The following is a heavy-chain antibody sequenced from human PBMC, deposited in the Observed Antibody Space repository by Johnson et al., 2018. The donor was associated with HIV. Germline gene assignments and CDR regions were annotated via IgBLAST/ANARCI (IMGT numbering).Heavy chain of an antibody. Sequence: VQLVESGGGLVKPGGSLRLSCAASGFTVSSNYMSWVRQAPGKGLEWVSVIYSGGSTYYADSVTGRFTISRDNSKNTLYLQMNSLRAEDTAVYYCARHGTTVVTRGAFDIWGQGTMVTVSS. CDR3: ARHGTTVVTRGAFDI. V-gene: IGHV3-66*02. D-gene: IGHD4-23*01. CDR1: GFTVSSNY. J-gene: IGHJ3*02. CDR2: IYSGGST.